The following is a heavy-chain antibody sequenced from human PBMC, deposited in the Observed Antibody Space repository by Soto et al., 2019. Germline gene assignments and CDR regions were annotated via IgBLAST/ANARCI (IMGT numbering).Heavy chain of an antibody. CDR3: AHRPDYTNYWFDD. J-gene: IGHJ4*02. Sequence: KESGPTLVKPRQTLTLTCTFSGFSLTTTAVGVGWIRQPPGKALEWLALIYWDDEKRYSPSLKRRVTITKDTSKNQVVLTMTNMDPLDTATYYCAHRPDYTNYWFDDWGQGILVTVSS. V-gene: IGHV2-5*02. CDR1: GFSLTTTAVG. D-gene: IGHD4-4*01. CDR2: IYWDDEK.